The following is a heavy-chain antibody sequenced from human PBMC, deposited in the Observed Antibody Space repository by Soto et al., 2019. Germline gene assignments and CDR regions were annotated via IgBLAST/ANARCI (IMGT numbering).Heavy chain of an antibody. Sequence: GGSLRLSCTASGFTFGDYAMSWFRQAPGKGLEWVGFIRSKAYGGTTEYAASVKGRFTISRDDSKSIAYLQMNSLKTEDTAVYYCTRGALRFLEWLLGAFDIWGQGTMVTVSS. CDR2: IRSKAYGGTT. D-gene: IGHD3-3*01. V-gene: IGHV3-49*03. CDR3: TRGALRFLEWLLGAFDI. CDR1: GFTFGDYA. J-gene: IGHJ3*02.